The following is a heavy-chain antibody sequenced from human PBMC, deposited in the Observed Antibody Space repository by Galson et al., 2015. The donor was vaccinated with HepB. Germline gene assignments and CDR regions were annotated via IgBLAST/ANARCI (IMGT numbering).Heavy chain of an antibody. CDR2: IDWDDDK. D-gene: IGHD6-6*01. CDR3: ARIPPGSSTVDY. Sequence: PALVKPTQTLTLTCTFSGFSLSTSGMRVSWIRQPPGKALEWLARIDWDDDKFYSTSLKTRLTISKDTSKNQVVLTMTNMDPVDTATYYCARIPPGSSTVDYWGQGTLVTVSS. J-gene: IGHJ4*02. CDR1: GFSLSTSGMR. V-gene: IGHV2-70*04.